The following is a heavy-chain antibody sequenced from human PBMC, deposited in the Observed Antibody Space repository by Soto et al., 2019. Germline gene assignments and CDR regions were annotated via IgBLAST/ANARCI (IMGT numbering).Heavy chain of an antibody. D-gene: IGHD6-13*01. Sequence: ASVKVSGKASGYTFTGYYMHWVRQAPGQGLEWMGWINPNSGGTNYAQKFQGWVTMTRDTSISTAYMELSRLRSDDTAVYYCARDFGSSWPLEYYGMDVWGQGTTVTVSS. V-gene: IGHV1-2*04. CDR1: GYTFTGYY. CDR2: INPNSGGT. J-gene: IGHJ6*02. CDR3: ARDFGSSWPLEYYGMDV.